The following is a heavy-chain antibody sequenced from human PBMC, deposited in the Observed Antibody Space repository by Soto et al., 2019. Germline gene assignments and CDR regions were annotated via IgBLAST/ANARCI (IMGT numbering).Heavy chain of an antibody. CDR2: THSDGSTT. D-gene: IGHD1-26*01. J-gene: IGHJ6*03. CDR3: ARGATQYYYNYIDV. V-gene: IGHV3-74*01. Sequence: GGSLRLSCAASGFTFSSYWMHWVRQAPGKGLVWVSRTHSDGSTTSYADSVKGRFTISRDNAKNTLYLQMNSLRAEDTAVYYCARGATQYYYNYIDVWGKGTTVTVSS. CDR1: GFTFSSYW.